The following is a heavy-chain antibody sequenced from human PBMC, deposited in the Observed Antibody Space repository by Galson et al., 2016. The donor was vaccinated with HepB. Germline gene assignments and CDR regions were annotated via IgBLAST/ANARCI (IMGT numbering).Heavy chain of an antibody. V-gene: IGHV4-61*02. CDR1: GGSISSGSYY. Sequence: TLSLTCTVSGGSISSGSYYWSWIRQPAGKGLEWIGRIYTSGSTNYNPSLKSRVDMSVDTSRNQFSLRLNSATAADTAFYYCARYDSSGSYYDNWGQGTMVTISS. D-gene: IGHD3-22*01. CDR3: ARYDSSGSYYDN. CDR2: IYTSGST. J-gene: IGHJ4*02.